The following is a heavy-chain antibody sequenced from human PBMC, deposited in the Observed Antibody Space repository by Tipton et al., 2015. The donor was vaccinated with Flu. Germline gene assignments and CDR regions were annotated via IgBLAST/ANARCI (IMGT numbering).Heavy chain of an antibody. J-gene: IGHJ4*03. CDR2: IKQDGTEK. D-gene: IGHD4-17*01. CDR3: ARGLTTVTAKDYFDS. Sequence: SLRLSCTASGFTFSDYWMNWVRQAPGKGLEWVANIKQDGTEKYYVDSVEGRFTISRDNAKNSLYLEMNSLTVDDTALYYCARGLTTVTAKDYFDSWGQGTLVTVSS. V-gene: IGHV3-7*01. CDR1: GFTFSDYW.